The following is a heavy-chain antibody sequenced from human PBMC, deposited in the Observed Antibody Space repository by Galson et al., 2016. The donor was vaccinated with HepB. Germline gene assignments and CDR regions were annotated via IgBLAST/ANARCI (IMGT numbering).Heavy chain of an antibody. V-gene: IGHV1-18*01. Sequence: SVKVSCKASGYIFSSYGINWVRQAPGQGLEWMGWISAYDGNTKNIEKVQGRLTMPTDTSTSTAYMELRSLRPDDTAMYYCARDGGGLVSAAPDYWGQGPLVTVSS. CDR1: GYIFSSYG. CDR3: ARDGGGLVSAAPDY. D-gene: IGHD2-2*01. J-gene: IGHJ4*02. CDR2: ISAYDGNT.